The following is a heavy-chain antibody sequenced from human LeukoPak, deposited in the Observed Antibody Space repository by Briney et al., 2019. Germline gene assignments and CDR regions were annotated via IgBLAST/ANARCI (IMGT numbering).Heavy chain of an antibody. CDR3: ARVSVVGATFAFGI. D-gene: IGHD1-26*01. V-gene: IGHV4-59*08. J-gene: IGHJ3*02. CDR2: IYYSGST. Sequence: SETLSLTCTVSGGSISSYYWSWIRQPPGKGQEWIGYIYYSGSTNYNPSLKSRVTISVDTSKNQFSLKLSSVTAADTAVYYCARVSVVGATFAFGIWGQGTMVTVSS. CDR1: GGSISSYY.